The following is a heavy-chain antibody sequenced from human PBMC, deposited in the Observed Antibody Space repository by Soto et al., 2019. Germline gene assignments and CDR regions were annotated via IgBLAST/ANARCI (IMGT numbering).Heavy chain of an antibody. Sequence: EVQLVESGGGLVKTGGSLRLSCAASGFTFSNAWMTWVRQAPGKGLEWVGRIKCKSDGETTDYAAPVKGRFTISREDSRNTRYLQMNSLNTEDTAVYYCTTDGLYRRSSLCFDPWGQGTLVTVSS. J-gene: IGHJ5*02. CDR1: GFTFSNAW. D-gene: IGHD6-6*01. CDR2: IKCKSDGETT. CDR3: TTDGLYRRSSLCFDP. V-gene: IGHV3-15*01.